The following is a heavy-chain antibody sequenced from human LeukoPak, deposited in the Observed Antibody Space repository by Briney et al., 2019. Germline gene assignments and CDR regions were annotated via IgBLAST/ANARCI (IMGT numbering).Heavy chain of an antibody. CDR1: GFTFSSYV. J-gene: IGHJ4*02. Sequence: GGSLRLSCAASGFTFSSYVMSWVRQAPGKGLEWVSGISGSGDSTYYADSVKGRFSISRDNSRDTLYLQINSLRADDTALYYCAKASGYSGYDPLDYWGQGTLVTVSS. CDR2: ISGSGDST. V-gene: IGHV3-23*01. D-gene: IGHD5-12*01. CDR3: AKASGYSGYDPLDY.